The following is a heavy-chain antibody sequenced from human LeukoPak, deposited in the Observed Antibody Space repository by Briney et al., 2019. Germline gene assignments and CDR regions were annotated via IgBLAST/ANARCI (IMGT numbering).Heavy chain of an antibody. D-gene: IGHD6-19*01. Sequence: PSETLALTCTVSGGSISSSIYYWGWIRQPPGKGLEWIGTIYYSGSTFYSPSLKSRVTMSVDTSKNQFSLKLSSVTAADTAVYYCARANPLAGRGEFDYWGQGTLVTVSS. V-gene: IGHV4-39*07. J-gene: IGHJ4*02. CDR1: GGSISSSIYY. CDR3: ARANPLAGRGEFDY. CDR2: IYYSGST.